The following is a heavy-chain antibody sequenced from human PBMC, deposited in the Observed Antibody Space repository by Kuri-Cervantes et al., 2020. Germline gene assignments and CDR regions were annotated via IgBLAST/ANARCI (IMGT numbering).Heavy chain of an antibody. D-gene: IGHD5-12*01. V-gene: IGHV4-30-4*01. CDR3: ARVATIPSVSEYYFDY. CDR1: GGSISSGDYY. CDR2: IYYSGST. J-gene: IGHJ4*02. Sequence: SETLSLTCTVSGGSISSGDYYWSWIRQPPGKGLEWIGYIYYSGSTYYNPSLKSRVTISVDTSKNQFSLKLSSVTAADTAVYYCARVATIPSVSEYYFDYWGQGTLVTVSS.